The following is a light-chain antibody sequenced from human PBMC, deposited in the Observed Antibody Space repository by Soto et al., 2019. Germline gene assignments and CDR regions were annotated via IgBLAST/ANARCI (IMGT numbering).Light chain of an antibody. CDR3: QQSYSTPPT. Sequence: DIQMTQSPATLAASVGDRVSITCRASQRIDTWLAWYQQKPGKAPNLLIYKASRLQSGVPSRFSGSGSGTEFTLTISSLQPEDFASYYCQQSYSTPPTFGQGTKVDIK. CDR2: KAS. CDR1: QRIDTW. V-gene: IGKV1-5*03. J-gene: IGKJ1*01.